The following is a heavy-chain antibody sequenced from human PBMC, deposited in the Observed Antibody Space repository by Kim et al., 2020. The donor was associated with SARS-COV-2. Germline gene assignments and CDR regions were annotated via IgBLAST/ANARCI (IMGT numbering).Heavy chain of an antibody. J-gene: IGHJ4*02. CDR3: AKDRAVAGTGY. CDR2: T. Sequence: TYYAESLKCRFTISRYNTKNTLYLQMNSLRAEDTAVYYCAKDRAVAGTGYWGQGTLVTVSS. V-gene: IGHV3-23*01. D-gene: IGHD6-19*01.